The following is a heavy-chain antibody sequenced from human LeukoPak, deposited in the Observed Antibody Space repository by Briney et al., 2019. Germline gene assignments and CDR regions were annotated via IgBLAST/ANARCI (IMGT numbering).Heavy chain of an antibody. CDR3: AKSISRHPYDAFDI. J-gene: IGHJ3*02. CDR1: GFTFSSYG. V-gene: IGHV3-30*18. Sequence: GGSLRLSCAASGFTFSSYGMHWVRQAPGKGLEWVAVISYDGSNKYYADSVKGRFTNSRENSKNTLYLQMNSLRAEDTAVYYCAKSISRHPYDAFDIWGQGTMVTVSS. CDR2: ISYDGSNK.